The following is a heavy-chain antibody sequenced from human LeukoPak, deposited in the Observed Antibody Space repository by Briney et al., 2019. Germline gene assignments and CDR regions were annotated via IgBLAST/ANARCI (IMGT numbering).Heavy chain of an antibody. CDR2: IYYSGST. Sequence: SETLSLTCTVSDGSIISSSYYWGWIRQPPGKGLEWIGSIYYSGSTSYNPSLKSRVTISVDTSKNQFSLKLSSVTAADTAVYYCARDWGVSARPGYMDVWGKGTTVTVSS. CDR3: ARDWGVSARPGYMDV. CDR1: DGSIISSSYY. D-gene: IGHD6-6*01. J-gene: IGHJ6*03. V-gene: IGHV4-39*07.